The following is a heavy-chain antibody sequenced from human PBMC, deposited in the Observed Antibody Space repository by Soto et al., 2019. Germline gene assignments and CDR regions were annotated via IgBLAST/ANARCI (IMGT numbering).Heavy chain of an antibody. CDR2: IIPILGIA. CDR1: GGTFSSYT. Sequence: ASVKVSCKASGGTFSSYTISWVRQAPGQGLEWMGRIIPILGIANYAQKFQGRVTMTTDTSTSTAYMELRSLRSDDTAVYYCARESNDIDYWGQGTLVTVSS. V-gene: IGHV1-69*04. CDR3: ARESNDIDY. J-gene: IGHJ4*02. D-gene: IGHD1-1*01.